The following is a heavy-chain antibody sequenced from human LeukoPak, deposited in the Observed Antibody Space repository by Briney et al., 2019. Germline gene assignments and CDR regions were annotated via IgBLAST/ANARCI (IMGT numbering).Heavy chain of an antibody. CDR2: ITNSGSTT. D-gene: IGHD3-16*01. CDR1: GRFSSIFE. V-gene: IGHV3-48*03. J-gene: IGHJ3*01. Sequence: GGSLRLSCILSGRFSSIFEMNWVRQAPGKGLEWVSYITNSGSTTDYADSVKGRFTISRDNAMNSLYLQMSSLRAEDTAVYYVVRGGGPSYNYNAFDVWGQGTKVTVSS. CDR3: VRGGGPSYNYNAFDV.